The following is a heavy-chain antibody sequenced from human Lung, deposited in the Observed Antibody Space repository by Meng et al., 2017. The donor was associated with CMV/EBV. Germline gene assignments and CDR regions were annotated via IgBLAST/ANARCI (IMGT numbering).Heavy chain of an antibody. CDR2: IFYSGNP. D-gene: IGHD2-2*01. CDR1: GGSLNSGNYY. Sequence: LRLSCTVSGGSLNSGNYYWNWIRQPPGKGLEWIGYIFYSGNPYYNPSLESRVTISVDTSKNQFSLRLTSVTAADTAIYYCARGPSRPHVDDWGQGTLVTVSS. CDR3: ARGPSRPHVDD. V-gene: IGHV4-30-4*08. J-gene: IGHJ4*02.